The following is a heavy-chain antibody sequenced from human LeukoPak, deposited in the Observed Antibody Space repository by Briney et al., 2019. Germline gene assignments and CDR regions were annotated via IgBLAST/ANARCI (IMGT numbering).Heavy chain of an antibody. CDR1: GGSISGYY. J-gene: IGHJ1*01. CDR3: ARYGSGSYSDDHFQH. V-gene: IGHV4-59*08. CDR2: IYYSGST. D-gene: IGHD3-10*01. Sequence: PSETLSLTCTVSGGSISGYYWSWIRQPPGKGLEWIGFIYYSGSTKYNPSIKSRVTISVDTPKNQFSLKLTSVTAADTAVYYCARYGSGSYSDDHFQHWGQGTLVTVSS.